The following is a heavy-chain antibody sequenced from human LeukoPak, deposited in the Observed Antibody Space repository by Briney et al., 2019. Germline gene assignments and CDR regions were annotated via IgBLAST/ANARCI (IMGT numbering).Heavy chain of an antibody. CDR1: GFTFSSHA. CDR3: AMRFDY. J-gene: IGHJ4*02. V-gene: IGHV3-48*01. CDR2: ISVGGSAI. Sequence: GGSLRLSCAASGFTFSSHALTWVRQAPGKGLEWVSYISVGGSAIYYADSVKGRFTISRDDAKNSLYLQMNSLRVEDTAVYYCAMRFDYWGQGILVTVSS.